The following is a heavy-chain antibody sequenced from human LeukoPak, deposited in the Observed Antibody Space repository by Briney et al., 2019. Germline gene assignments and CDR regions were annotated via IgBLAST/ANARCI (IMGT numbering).Heavy chain of an antibody. D-gene: IGHD3-16*01. CDR3: AREHGGWTARGAFDI. CDR1: GYTFTGYY. V-gene: IGHV1-2*02. CDR2: INPNSGGT. J-gene: IGHJ3*02. Sequence: GASVKVSCKASGYTFTGYYMHWVRQAPGQGLEWMGWINPNSGGTNYAQKFQGRVTMIRDTSISTAYMELSRLRSDDTAVYYCAREHGGWTARGAFDIWGQGTMVTVSS.